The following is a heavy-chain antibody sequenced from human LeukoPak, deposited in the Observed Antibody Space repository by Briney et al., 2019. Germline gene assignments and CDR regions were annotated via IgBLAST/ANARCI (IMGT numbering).Heavy chain of an antibody. CDR1: GFTFSGFW. Sequence: GGSLRLSCAASGFTFSGFWMSWVRQSPGKGLEWVANIKQDGSKKEYVDSVKGRFPISRDNAKNSLYLQMDSLRADDTAMYYCAREGWGGFDYWGQGTLVTVSS. CDR2: IKQDGSKK. CDR3: AREGWGGFDY. J-gene: IGHJ4*02. V-gene: IGHV3-7*01. D-gene: IGHD3-16*01.